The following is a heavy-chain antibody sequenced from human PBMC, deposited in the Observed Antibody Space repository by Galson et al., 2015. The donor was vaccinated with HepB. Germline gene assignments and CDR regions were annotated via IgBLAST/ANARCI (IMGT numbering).Heavy chain of an antibody. J-gene: IGHJ6*02. CDR2: IKQDGSEK. CDR1: GFTFSRYW. CDR3: ARWGRQWLRIGDQFYGMDV. D-gene: IGHD5-12*01. V-gene: IGHV3-7*03. Sequence: SLRLSCAASGFTFSRYWMSWVRQAPGKGLQWVANIKQDGSEKYYLDSVKGRFTISRDNAKNSLYLQMNSLRVEDTAVYYCARWGRQWLRIGDQFYGMDVWSQGTTVTVSS.